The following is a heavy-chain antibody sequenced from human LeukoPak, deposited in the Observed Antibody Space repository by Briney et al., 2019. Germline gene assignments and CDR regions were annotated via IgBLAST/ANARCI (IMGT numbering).Heavy chain of an antibody. CDR3: ARGVGHSGAFDI. CDR1: GGSISGGSYY. Sequence: SETLSLTCTVSGGSISGGSYYWSSVRQPAGKGLEWIGRIYTSGSTNYNPSLKSRVTISVDTSKNQFSLKLSSVTAADTAVYYCARGVGHSGAFDIWGQGTMVTVSS. J-gene: IGHJ3*02. CDR2: IYTSGST. V-gene: IGHV4-61*02. D-gene: IGHD3-10*01.